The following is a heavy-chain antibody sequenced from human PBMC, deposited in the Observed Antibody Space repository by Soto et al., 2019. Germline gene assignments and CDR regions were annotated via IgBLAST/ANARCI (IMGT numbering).Heavy chain of an antibody. Sequence: ASVKVSCNASGYTVSNYGITWVRQAPGQPLEWLGWISLYSDGTTYAQKFQGRVSMTTDTSTTTAYMDLRSLRSDDTAVYYCARVVPGAEAWFGPWGQGTLVTVSS. CDR3: ARVVPGAEAWFGP. J-gene: IGHJ5*02. V-gene: IGHV1-18*01. CDR2: ISLYSDGT. D-gene: IGHD2-2*01. CDR1: GYTVSNYG.